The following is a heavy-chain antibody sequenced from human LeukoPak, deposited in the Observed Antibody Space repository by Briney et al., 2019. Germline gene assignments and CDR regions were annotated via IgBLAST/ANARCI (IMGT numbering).Heavy chain of an antibody. D-gene: IGHD5/OR15-5a*01. V-gene: IGHV3-74*01. CDR1: GFTFSSYW. Sequence: GGSLTLSCAASGFTFSSYWMNWVRQAPGKGLVWVSRINADGSRTSYADSVKGRFTISRDNAKSTLYLQMNSLRADDTAVYYCARGSVWQPVDYWGQGTLVTVSS. CDR3: ARGSVWQPVDY. J-gene: IGHJ4*02. CDR2: INADGSRT.